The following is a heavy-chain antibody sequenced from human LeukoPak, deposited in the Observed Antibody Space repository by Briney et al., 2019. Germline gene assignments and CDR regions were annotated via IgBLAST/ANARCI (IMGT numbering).Heavy chain of an antibody. CDR3: ARERGHDYGDYTFDY. D-gene: IGHD4-17*01. J-gene: IGHJ4*02. Sequence: SETLSLTCTVSGGSISSHYWSWIRQPPGKGLEWIGYIYYSGSTNYNPSLKSRVTISVDTSKNQFSLKLSSVTAADTAVYYCARERGHDYGDYTFDYWGQGTLVTVSS. CDR2: IYYSGST. CDR1: GGSISSHY. V-gene: IGHV4-59*11.